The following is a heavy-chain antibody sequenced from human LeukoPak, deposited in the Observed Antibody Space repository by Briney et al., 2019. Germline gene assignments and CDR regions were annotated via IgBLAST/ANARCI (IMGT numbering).Heavy chain of an antibody. D-gene: IGHD3-3*01. CDR1: GFTFSSYE. CDR2: ISSSGSTI. Sequence: GGSLRLSCAASGFTFSSYEMNWVRQAPGKGLEWVSYISSSGSTIYYADSVKGRFTISRDNAKNSLYLQMNSLRAEDTAVYYCARGRGFWSGYYYFDYWGQGTLVTVSS. J-gene: IGHJ4*02. CDR3: ARGRGFWSGYYYFDY. V-gene: IGHV3-48*03.